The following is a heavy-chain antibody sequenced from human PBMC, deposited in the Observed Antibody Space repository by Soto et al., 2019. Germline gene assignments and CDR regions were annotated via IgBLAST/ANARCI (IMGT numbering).Heavy chain of an antibody. CDR3: ARVRGSGSQYFFDY. J-gene: IGHJ4*02. D-gene: IGHD2-15*01. Sequence: QVQLVQSGTEVKKPGASVKVSCKASGYTFTRHNVHWVRQAPGQGLEWMAIINPSGGTTYYVQKFEGRVTSTTDPSTSTVQMELRSLRSDETAVCYCARVRGSGSQYFFDYWGQGTLVTVSS. CDR1: GYTFTRHN. CDR2: INPSGGTT. V-gene: IGHV1-46*01.